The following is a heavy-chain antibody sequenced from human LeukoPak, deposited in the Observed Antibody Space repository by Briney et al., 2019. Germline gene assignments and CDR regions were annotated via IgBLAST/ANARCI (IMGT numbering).Heavy chain of an antibody. V-gene: IGHV1-2*02. D-gene: IGHD5-12*01. CDR1: GYTFTGYY. Sequence: RASVKVSCKASGYTFTGYYMHCVRQAPGQGLEWMVWIKPNSGGTNYAQKFQCRVTMTRDTYISTAYMELSRLRSDDTAVYYCAREGASGYDYLFDYWGQGTLVTVSS. CDR2: IKPNSGGT. J-gene: IGHJ4*02. CDR3: AREGASGYDYLFDY.